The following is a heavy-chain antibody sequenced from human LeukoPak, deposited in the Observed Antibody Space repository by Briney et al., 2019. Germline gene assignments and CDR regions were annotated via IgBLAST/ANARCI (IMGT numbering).Heavy chain of an antibody. CDR2: ISYDENNK. CDR3: ARDASSITPFE. D-gene: IGHD2-15*01. V-gene: IGHV3-30*03. J-gene: IGHJ4*02. Sequence: GGSLRLSCAASGLTFSSYGMHWVRQAPGKGLEWVAVISYDENNKYYADSVKGRFTISRDNSKNTLYLQMNSLRAEDTAVYYCARDASSITPFEWGQGTLVTVSS. CDR1: GLTFSSYG.